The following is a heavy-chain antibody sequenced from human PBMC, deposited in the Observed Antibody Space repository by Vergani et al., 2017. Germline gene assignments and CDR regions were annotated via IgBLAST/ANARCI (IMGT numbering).Heavy chain of an antibody. CDR3: ARHENYYDSSGYDHRKQNWYFDL. Sequence: QVQLQQWGAGLLKPSETLSLTCAVYGGSFSGYYWSWIRQPPGKGLEWIGEINHSGSTNYNPSLKSRVTISVDTSKNQFSLKLSSVTAADTAVYYCARHENYYDSSGYDHRKQNWYFDLWGRGTLVTVSS. CDR2: INHSGST. D-gene: IGHD3-22*01. CDR1: GGSFSGYY. V-gene: IGHV4-34*01. J-gene: IGHJ2*01.